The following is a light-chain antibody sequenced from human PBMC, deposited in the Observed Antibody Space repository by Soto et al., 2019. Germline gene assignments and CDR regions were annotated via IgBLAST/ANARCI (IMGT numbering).Light chain of an antibody. CDR1: SSDVGGYNY. CDR2: EVS. CDR3: AAWDDSLSGYV. Sequence: QSVLTQPPSASGSPGQSVTISCTGTSSDVGGYNYVSWYQQHPGKAPKLVIYEVSKRPSGVPDRFSGSKSGTSASLAISGLRSEDEADYYCAAWDDSLSGYVFGTGTKVTVL. J-gene: IGLJ1*01. V-gene: IGLV2-8*01.